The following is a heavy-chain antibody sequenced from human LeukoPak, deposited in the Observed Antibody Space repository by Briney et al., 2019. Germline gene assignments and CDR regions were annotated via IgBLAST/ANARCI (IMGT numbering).Heavy chain of an antibody. CDR3: AKDRMITFGGVIHDAFDI. V-gene: IGHV3-23*01. J-gene: IGHJ3*02. CDR1: GFTFSSYA. Sequence: GGSLRLSCAASGFTFSSYAISWVRQAPGKGLEWVAAISGSGGSTYYADSVKGRFIISRDNSKDTLDLQMNSLRAEDTAVYYCAKDRMITFGGVIHDAFDIWGQGQWSPSLQ. CDR2: ISGSGGST. D-gene: IGHD3-16*02.